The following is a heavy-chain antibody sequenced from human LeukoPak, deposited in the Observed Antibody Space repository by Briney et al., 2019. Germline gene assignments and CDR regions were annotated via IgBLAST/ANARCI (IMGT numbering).Heavy chain of an antibody. CDR2: IYYSGST. CDR3: ARDRRNYGWFDP. Sequence: PSETLSLTCTVSGGSISSGGYYWSWIRQHPGKGLEWIGYIYYSGSTYYNPSLKSRVTISVDTSKNQFSLKLSSVTAADTAVYYCARDRRNYGWFDPWGQGTLVTVSS. D-gene: IGHD3-16*01. V-gene: IGHV4-31*03. CDR1: GGSISSGGYY. J-gene: IGHJ5*02.